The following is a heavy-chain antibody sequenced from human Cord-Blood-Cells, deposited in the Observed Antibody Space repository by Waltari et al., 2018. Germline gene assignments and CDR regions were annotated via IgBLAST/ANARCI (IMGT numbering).Heavy chain of an antibody. V-gene: IGHV5-51*01. D-gene: IGHD6-19*01. CDR2: IYPGDSDT. Sequence: EVQLVQSGAEVKKPGESLKISCKGSGYSFTSYGIGGVRQMPGKGLEWMGIIYPGDSDTRYSPSFQGQVTISADKSISTAYLQWSSLKASDTAMYYCARKSSIAVAGTDFDYWGQGTLVTVSS. CDR1: GYSFTSYG. J-gene: IGHJ4*02. CDR3: ARKSSIAVAGTDFDY.